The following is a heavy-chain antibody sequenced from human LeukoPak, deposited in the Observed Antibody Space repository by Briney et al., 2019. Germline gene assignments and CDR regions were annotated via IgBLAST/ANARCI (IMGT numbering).Heavy chain of an antibody. Sequence: GASVKVSCKASGYTFSIYGFSWVRQAPGQGLEWMGWISVYNGNTNYAQKFQGRVTMTTDTSTSTAHMELRSLRSDDTAVYYCARDHSYWNVVVVGANYYMDVWGKGTAVTVSS. CDR2: ISVYNGNT. J-gene: IGHJ6*03. V-gene: IGHV1-18*01. CDR3: ARDHSYWNVVVVGANYYMDV. D-gene: IGHD2-15*01. CDR1: GYTFSIYG.